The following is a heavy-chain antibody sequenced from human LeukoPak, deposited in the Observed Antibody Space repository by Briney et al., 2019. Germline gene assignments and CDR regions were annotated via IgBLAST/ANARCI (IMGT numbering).Heavy chain of an antibody. V-gene: IGHV1-46*01. CDR2: INPSGGST. J-gene: IGHJ6*02. Sequence: ASVKVSCKTSGYTFTSYYMHWVRQAPGQGLEWMGIINPSGGSTSYAQKFQGRVTMTRNTSTSTVYMELSSLRSEDTAVYYCARDLSGYTLYYYYGMDVWGQGTTVTVSS. CDR3: ARDLSGYTLYYYYGMDV. D-gene: IGHD3-9*01. CDR1: GYTFTSYY.